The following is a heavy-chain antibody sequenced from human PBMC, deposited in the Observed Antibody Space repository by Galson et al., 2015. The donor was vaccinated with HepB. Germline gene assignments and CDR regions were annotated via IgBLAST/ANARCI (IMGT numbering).Heavy chain of an antibody. Sequence: SVKVSCKASGYSFTTYGITWVRQAPGQGLEWMGWIGNNSGNTNYAQNLHDRVIMTTDTSTNTVFLEVRSLRSDDTAIYYCARDNLGGRLTVDYWGQGTLVIVSS. CDR2: IGNNSGNT. V-gene: IGHV1-18*01. J-gene: IGHJ4*02. CDR1: GYSFTTYG. CDR3: ARDNLGGRLTVDY. D-gene: IGHD6-6*01.